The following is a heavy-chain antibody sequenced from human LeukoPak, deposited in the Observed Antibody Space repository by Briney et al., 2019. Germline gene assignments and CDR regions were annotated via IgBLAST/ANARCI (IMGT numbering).Heavy chain of an antibody. CDR2: IYYSGST. CDR1: GGSISSSSYY. Sequence: SEALSLTCTVSGGSISSSSYYWGWIRQPPGKGLEWIGSIYYSGSTYYNPSLKSRVTISVDTSKNQFSLKLSSVTAADTAVYYCARHSGLRVFPLDYWGQGTLVTVSS. J-gene: IGHJ4*02. CDR3: ARHSGLRVFPLDY. V-gene: IGHV4-39*01. D-gene: IGHD4-17*01.